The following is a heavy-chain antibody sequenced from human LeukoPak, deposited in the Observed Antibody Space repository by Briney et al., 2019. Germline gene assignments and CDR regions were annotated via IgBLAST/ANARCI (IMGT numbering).Heavy chain of an antibody. J-gene: IGHJ6*03. CDR3: ARDVKYYYGSGSYYKFDYYYYNIDV. CDR2: IYYSGRP. CDR1: GGSISSLY. Sequence: SETLSLTSTVAGGSISSLYWSWIRQPPGKGLEWIGYIYYSGRPNYHPSLKSRVTMSVDTSKSQFSLKLSSVTAADTAVYYCARDVKYYYGSGSYYKFDYYYYNIDVWGKGTTVTVSS. D-gene: IGHD3-10*01. V-gene: IGHV4-59*11.